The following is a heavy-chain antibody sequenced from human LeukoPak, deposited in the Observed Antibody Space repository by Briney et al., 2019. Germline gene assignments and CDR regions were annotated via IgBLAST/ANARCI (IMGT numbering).Heavy chain of an antibody. D-gene: IGHD4-17*01. CDR2: IYYSGNT. Sequence: SETLSLTCTVSGGSISSSSYFWGWIRQPPGKGLEWIGSIYYSGNTYYNPSLKSRVTISVDTSKNQFSLKLSSVTAADTAVYYCARGGTVTTSHAFDIWGQGTMVTVSS. V-gene: IGHV4-39*07. J-gene: IGHJ3*02. CDR3: ARGGTVTTSHAFDI. CDR1: GGSISSSSYF.